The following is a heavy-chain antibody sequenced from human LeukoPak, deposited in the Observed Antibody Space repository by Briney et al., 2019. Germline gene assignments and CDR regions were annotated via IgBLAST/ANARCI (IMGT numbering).Heavy chain of an antibody. J-gene: IGHJ4*02. V-gene: IGHV3-23*01. CDR2: ISGGGRTT. CDR3: AKNVLVKRYSDY. CDR1: GFIFTNHA. D-gene: IGHD3-22*01. Sequence: GSLRLSCVASGFIFTNHAISWVRQAPGKGLQWVSVISGGGRTTEYAYSVKGRFTVSRDISKNTVFLQMNSLRVEDTAIYYCAKNVLVKRYSDYWGQGVVVTVSS.